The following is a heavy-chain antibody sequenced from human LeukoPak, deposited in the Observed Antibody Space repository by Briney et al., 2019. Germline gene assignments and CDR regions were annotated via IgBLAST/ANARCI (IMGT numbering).Heavy chain of an antibody. CDR1: GFNFIDYS. Sequence: AGGSLRLSCAASGFNFIDYSMNWVRQAPGKGLEWISYIGISSGNTKYADSVKGRFTIFRDKARNSLYLQMNSLRVEDTAVYYCARDHRYAFDNWGHGTLVTVSS. V-gene: IGHV3-48*01. CDR3: ARDHRYAFDN. CDR2: IGISSGNT. D-gene: IGHD5-12*01. J-gene: IGHJ4*01.